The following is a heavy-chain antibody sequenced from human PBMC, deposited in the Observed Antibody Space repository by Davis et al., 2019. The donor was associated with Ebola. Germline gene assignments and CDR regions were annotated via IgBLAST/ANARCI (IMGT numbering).Heavy chain of an antibody. V-gene: IGHV4-59*01. CDR3: ARSVFYDSTGYYVHWYYDL. CDR1: GDSISDYY. Sequence: SETLSLTCTVSGDSISDYYWSWIRQPPGKGLEWIGYIYHSGITKYNPSLKSRTIISVDTSKNHFSLNLSSVTAADTAIYYCARSVFYDSTGYYVHWYYDLWGRGTLVTVSS. CDR2: IYHSGIT. J-gene: IGHJ2*01. D-gene: IGHD3-22*01.